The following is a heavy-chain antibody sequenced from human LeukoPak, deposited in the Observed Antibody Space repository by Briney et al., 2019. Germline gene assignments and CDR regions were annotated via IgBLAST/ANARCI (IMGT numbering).Heavy chain of an antibody. CDR1: GFTFSSYE. V-gene: IGHV3-48*03. CDR3: ARDSDGSGLDAFDI. CDR2: ISSSGSAK. D-gene: IGHD3-10*01. Sequence: GGSLRLSCAASGFTFSSYEMNWVRQAPGKGLEWVSYISSSGSAKKYADSVKGRFTISRDDAKNSLYLQMNSLRDEDTAVYHCARDSDGSGLDAFDIWDQGTMVTVSS. J-gene: IGHJ3*02.